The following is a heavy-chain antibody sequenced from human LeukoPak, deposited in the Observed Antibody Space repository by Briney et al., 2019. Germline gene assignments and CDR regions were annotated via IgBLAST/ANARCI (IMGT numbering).Heavy chain of an antibody. CDR1: GFTFSDYY. D-gene: IGHD6-19*01. CDR3: ARNGAGSGWFH. CDR2: ISSSVSTI. V-gene: IGHV3-11*04. J-gene: IGHJ4*02. Sequence: GRCLRLSCAASGFTFSDYYMSCIRQAPGEGLEWGSYISSSVSTIYYADSVKGRFTISRDNAKNSLYLQMNSLRAEDTAVYYCARNGAGSGWFHWGQGTLVTVSS.